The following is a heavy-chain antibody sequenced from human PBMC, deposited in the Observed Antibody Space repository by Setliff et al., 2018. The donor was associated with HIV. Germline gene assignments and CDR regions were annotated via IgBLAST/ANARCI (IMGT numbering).Heavy chain of an antibody. V-gene: IGHV3-21*01. D-gene: IGHD3-10*01. CDR1: GFTFSSYS. CDR2: ISSSSSYI. CDR3: ARDYLYYNMYNGSPVYGMDV. Sequence: GGSLRLSCAASGFTFSSYSMNWVRQAPGKGLEWVSSISSSSSYIYYADSVKGRFTVSRDNSNSTLYLQMNSLRVEDTAVYYCARDYLYYNMYNGSPVYGMDVWGQGTTVTVSS. J-gene: IGHJ6*02.